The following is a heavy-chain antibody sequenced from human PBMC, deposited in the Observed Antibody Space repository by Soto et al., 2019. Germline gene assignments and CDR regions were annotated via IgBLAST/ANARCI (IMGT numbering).Heavy chain of an antibody. Sequence: QVHLVQSGAEVKKPGASVKGSCKGSGYAFTTYGITWVRQAPGQGLEWMGWMSAHNGNTNYAQKLQGRVTVTGDTSTSTAYMELRSLRSDDTAVYYCARGRYGDYWGQGALVTVSS. CDR1: GYAFTTYG. V-gene: IGHV1-18*01. CDR3: ARGRYGDY. CDR2: MSAHNGNT. D-gene: IGHD1-1*01. J-gene: IGHJ4*02.